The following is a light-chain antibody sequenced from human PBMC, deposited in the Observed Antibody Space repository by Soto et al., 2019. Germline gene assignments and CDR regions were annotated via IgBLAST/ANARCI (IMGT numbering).Light chain of an antibody. Sequence: QSVLTQPRSVSGSPGQSVTISCSGTSSDLGTYNYVSWYQHFPGKAPKLIIYDVTKRPSGVPDRFSGSKSDNTASLTISGLQAEDEADYYCSSYAGTYTYVVVGGGTKLTVL. V-gene: IGLV2-11*01. CDR3: SSYAGTYTYVV. CDR2: DVT. CDR1: SSDLGTYNY. J-gene: IGLJ2*01.